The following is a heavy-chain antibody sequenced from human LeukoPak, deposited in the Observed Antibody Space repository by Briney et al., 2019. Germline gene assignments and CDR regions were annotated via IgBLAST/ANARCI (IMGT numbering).Heavy chain of an antibody. J-gene: IGHJ4*02. Sequence: GGSLRLSCVASGFRFDDYGMSWVRQAPGKGPEWVSGINWNGGSTGYADSVKGRFTISRDNAKNSLYLRMNSLRAEDTALYYCARQIEHHFDHWGQGTLVTVSS. CDR2: INWNGGST. V-gene: IGHV3-20*04. CDR1: GFRFDDYG. D-gene: IGHD1/OR15-1a*01. CDR3: ARQIEHHFDH.